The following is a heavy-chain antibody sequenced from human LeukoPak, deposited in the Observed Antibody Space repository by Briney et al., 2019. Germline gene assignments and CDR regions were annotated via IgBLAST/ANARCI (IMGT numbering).Heavy chain of an antibody. CDR2: FDPENDET. D-gene: IGHD3-22*01. Sequence: ASVTVSCTASGYTFTSYGISWVRQAPGKGLEWMGGFDPENDETFYAQKFQGRVTMTEDPSTDTAYMELSSLRYEDTAVYYCATIYYYDRSDYYRLDYWGQGTLVTVSS. CDR3: ATIYYYDRSDYYRLDY. CDR1: GYTFTSYG. J-gene: IGHJ4*02. V-gene: IGHV1-24*01.